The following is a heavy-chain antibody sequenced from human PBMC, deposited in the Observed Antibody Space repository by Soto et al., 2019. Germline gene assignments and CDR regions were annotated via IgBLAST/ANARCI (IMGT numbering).Heavy chain of an antibody. Sequence: SETLSLTCAVYGGSFSGYYWSWIRQPPGKGLEWIGEINHSGSTNYNPSLKSRVTISVDTSKNQFSLKLSSVTAADTAVYYCARGLSDYDILTGYHIGLNWFDPWGQGTLVTVSS. CDR2: INHSGST. V-gene: IGHV4-34*01. J-gene: IGHJ5*02. CDR3: ARGLSDYDILTGYHIGLNWFDP. CDR1: GGSFSGYY. D-gene: IGHD3-9*01.